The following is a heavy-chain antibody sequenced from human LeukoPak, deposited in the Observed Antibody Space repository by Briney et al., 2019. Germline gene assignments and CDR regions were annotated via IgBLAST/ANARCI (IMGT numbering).Heavy chain of an antibody. CDR1: GFTFSNYW. J-gene: IGHJ5*02. V-gene: IGHV3-74*01. CDR3: ARTSRSGYDFWSGYERWFGH. D-gene: IGHD3-3*01. Sequence: GESLRLSCAASGFTFSNYWMHWVRHAPGKGLVWVSHINSDGTKTDYADSVKGRFAISRDNAKNTLYLQMSSLRAEDTAVYYCARTSRSGYDFWSGYERWFGHWGQGTLVTVSS. CDR2: INSDGTKT.